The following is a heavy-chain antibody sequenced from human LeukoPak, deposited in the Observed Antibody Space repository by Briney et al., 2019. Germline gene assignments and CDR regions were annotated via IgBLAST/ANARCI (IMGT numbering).Heavy chain of an antibody. CDR1: GFTFSSYA. V-gene: IGHV3-30-3*01. J-gene: IGHJ4*02. D-gene: IGHD6-19*01. Sequence: GGSLRLSRVASGFTFSSYAMHWVRQAPGKGLEWVAVISYDGSNKYYADSVKGRFTISRDNSKNTLYLQMNSLRAEDTAVYYCARDLGIAVALDYWGQGTLVTVSS. CDR2: ISYDGSNK. CDR3: ARDLGIAVALDY.